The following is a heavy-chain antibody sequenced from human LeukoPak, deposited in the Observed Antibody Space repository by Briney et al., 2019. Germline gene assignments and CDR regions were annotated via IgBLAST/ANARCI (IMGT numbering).Heavy chain of an antibody. CDR2: ISYDGSVE. J-gene: IGHJ4*02. CDR3: AKVSMSSAWLVLEY. Sequence: GGSLRLSCEASGFTFSSYGMHWVRQAPGKGLEWVAVISYDGSVEFYGDSVKGRFTISRDNSKSTLYLQMNSLRAEDTAFYYCAKVSMSSAWLVLEYWGQGTLVTVSS. CDR1: GFTFSSYG. D-gene: IGHD6-19*01. V-gene: IGHV3-30*18.